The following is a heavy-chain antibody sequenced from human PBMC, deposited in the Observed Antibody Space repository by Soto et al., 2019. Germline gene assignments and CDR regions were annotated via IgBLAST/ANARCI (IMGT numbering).Heavy chain of an antibody. D-gene: IGHD3-22*01. CDR3: ASVNYYDSSGYLDY. CDR1: GGSISSGGYS. J-gene: IGHJ4*02. V-gene: IGHV4-30-2*01. Sequence: SETLSLTCAVSGGSISSGGYSWSWIRQPPGKGLEWIGYIYHSGSTYYNPSLKSRVTISVDRSKNQFSLKLSSVTAADTAVYYCASVNYYDSSGYLDYWGQGTLVTVSS. CDR2: IYHSGST.